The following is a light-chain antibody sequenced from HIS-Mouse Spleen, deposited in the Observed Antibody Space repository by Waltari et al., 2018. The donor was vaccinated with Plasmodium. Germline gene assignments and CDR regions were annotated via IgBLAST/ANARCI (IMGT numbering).Light chain of an antibody. CDR2: DVS. Sequence: QSPLTQPRPVSGSPGQSVPISCTGTSRDVGVFKFVSWYQQHPGKAPNLMIYDVSQRPSGVPDRFSGSKSGNTASLTISGLQAEDEADYYCCSYAGSYTFVFGTGTKVTVL. V-gene: IGLV2-11*01. CDR1: SRDVGVFKF. J-gene: IGLJ1*01. CDR3: CSYAGSYTFV.